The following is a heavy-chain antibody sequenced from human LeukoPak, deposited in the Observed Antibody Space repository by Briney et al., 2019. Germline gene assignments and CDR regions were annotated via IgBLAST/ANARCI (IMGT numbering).Heavy chain of an antibody. CDR3: TARVVTTNEF. J-gene: IGHJ4*02. Sequence: PGGSLRLSCAACGFTFSESWMNWVRQAPGKGLEWVGRVRRQTEGETTDYPAPVKGRFTISRDDSKNTVYLQMNFLKTEDTAVYYCTARVVTTNEFWGQGTLVTVSS. V-gene: IGHV3-15*01. CDR1: GFTFSESW. CDR2: VRRQTEGETT. D-gene: IGHD2-21*02.